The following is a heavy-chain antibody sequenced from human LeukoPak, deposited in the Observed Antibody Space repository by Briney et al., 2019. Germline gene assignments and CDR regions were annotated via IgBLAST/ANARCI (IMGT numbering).Heavy chain of an antibody. CDR1: GFTFRNHG. Sequence: PGGSLRLSCAASGFTFRNHGMNWVRQAPGKGLEWVSGISGSADYTYYADSVKGRFTISRDNSKNTQYLQMNSLRAEDTAVYYCARVCSSTSCYVPVYWGQGTLVTVSS. CDR3: ARVCSSTSCYVPVY. J-gene: IGHJ4*02. V-gene: IGHV3-23*01. CDR2: ISGSADYT. D-gene: IGHD2-2*01.